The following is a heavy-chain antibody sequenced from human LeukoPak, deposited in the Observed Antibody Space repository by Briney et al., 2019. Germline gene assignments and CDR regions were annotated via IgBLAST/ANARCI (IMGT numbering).Heavy chain of an antibody. CDR3: ATRGDSSGYYFY. V-gene: IGHV1-24*01. CDR1: GYTLTELS. J-gene: IGHJ4*02. Sequence: ASVKVSCKVSGYTLTELSMHWVRQAPGKGREWMGGFDPEDGETIYAQKFKGRVTMTEDTSTDTAYMELSSLTSEDTAVYYCATRGDSSGYYFYWGQGTLVTVSS. D-gene: IGHD3-22*01. CDR2: FDPEDGET.